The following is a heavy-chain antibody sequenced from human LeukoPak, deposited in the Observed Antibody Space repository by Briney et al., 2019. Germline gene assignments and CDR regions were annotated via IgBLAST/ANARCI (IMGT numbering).Heavy chain of an antibody. J-gene: IGHJ6*02. CDR3: ARDGGRSSTSYYYYAMDV. Sequence: PGGSLRLSCAASGFTFSDYYMSWIRQAPGKWLEWVSYISSSSSNTNYADSVKGRFTISRDNAKNSLYLQMNSLRAEDTAVYYCARDGGRSSTSYYYYAMDVWGQGTTVTVSS. D-gene: IGHD2-2*01. CDR2: ISSSSSNT. CDR1: GFTFSDYY. V-gene: IGHV3-11*05.